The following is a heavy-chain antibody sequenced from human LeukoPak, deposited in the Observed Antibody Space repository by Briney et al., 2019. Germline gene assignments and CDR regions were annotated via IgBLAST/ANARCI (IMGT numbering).Heavy chain of an antibody. CDR2: INHSGST. CDR3: ARSPPQNYDFWSGYQG. CDR1: GGSFSGYY. J-gene: IGHJ4*02. D-gene: IGHD3-3*01. Sequence: SETLSLTCAGYGGSFSGYYWSWIRQPPGKGLEWIGEINHSGSTNYNPSLKSRVTISVDTSKNQFSLKLSSVTAADTAVYYCARSPPQNYDFWSGYQGWGQGTLVTVSS. V-gene: IGHV4-34*01.